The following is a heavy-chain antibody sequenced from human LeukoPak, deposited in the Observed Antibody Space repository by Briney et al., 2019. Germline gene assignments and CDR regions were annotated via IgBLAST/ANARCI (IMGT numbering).Heavy chain of an antibody. CDR3: ARGRMVRGVNDAFDI. D-gene: IGHD3-10*01. V-gene: IGHV1-18*01. J-gene: IGHJ3*02. CDR2: ISAYNGNT. Sequence: ASVKVSCKASGYTFTSYGISWVRQAPGQGLEWMGWISAYNGNTNYAQKLQGRVTMTTDTSTSTAYMELRSLRSDDTAVYYCARGRMVRGVNDAFDIWGQGTMVTVSS. CDR1: GYTFTSYG.